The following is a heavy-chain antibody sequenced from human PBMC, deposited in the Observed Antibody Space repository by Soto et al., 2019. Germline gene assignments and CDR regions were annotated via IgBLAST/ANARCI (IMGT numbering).Heavy chain of an antibody. CDR1: GFIFSSYA. Sequence: VQLLEFGGGLVRPGGFLRHSCAASGFIFSSYAMHWVRQAPGKGLEWVSGISGHGGDIYYADSVKGRFTISRDTATSTLYLQMDSLRADDTAVYYCAREDGGGPFDFWGQGTLVTVSS. CDR2: ISGHGGDI. D-gene: IGHD2-15*01. V-gene: IGHV3-23*01. CDR3: AREDGGGPFDF. J-gene: IGHJ4*02.